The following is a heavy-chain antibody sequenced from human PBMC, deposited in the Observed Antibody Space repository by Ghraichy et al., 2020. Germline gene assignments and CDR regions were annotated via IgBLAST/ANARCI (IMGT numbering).Heavy chain of an antibody. Sequence: GGSLRLSCAASGFTFSDYYMIWIRQAPGKGLEWVSYISSSGSTIYYADSVKGRFTISRDNAKNSLYLQMNSLRAEDTAVYYCARSRLRGVPAAFDYWGQGTLVTVSS. CDR1: GFTFSDYY. V-gene: IGHV3-11*01. CDR3: ARSRLRGVPAAFDY. D-gene: IGHD2-2*01. J-gene: IGHJ4*02. CDR2: ISSSGSTI.